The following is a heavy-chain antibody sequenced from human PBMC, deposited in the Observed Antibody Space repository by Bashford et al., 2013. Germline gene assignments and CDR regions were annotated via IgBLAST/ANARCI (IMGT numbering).Heavy chain of an antibody. V-gene: IGHV1-46*01. CDR1: TYTFTNYY. CDR2: VNPSASGV. CDR3: AREKDYYDSTGYYYSYYGMDV. Sequence: ASVKVSCKASTYTFTNYYIHWLRQAPGQGLEWLGLVNPSASGVTYARKFQGRVVMTGDPSTTTVHMELRSLTSEDTAIYFCAREKDYYDSTGYYYSYYGMDVWGQGTTVTVSS. D-gene: IGHD3-22*01. J-gene: IGHJ6*02.